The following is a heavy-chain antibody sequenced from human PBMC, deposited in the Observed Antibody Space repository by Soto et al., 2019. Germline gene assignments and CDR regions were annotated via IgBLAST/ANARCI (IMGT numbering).Heavy chain of an antibody. V-gene: IGHV5-51*01. D-gene: IGHD3-22*01. J-gene: IGHJ4*02. CDR2: IYPGDSDT. CDR3: ARVGYDSSGYYYLYYFDY. Sequence: GESLKISGKGSGYSFTIYCIGWVLQMPWKGLEWMGIIYPGDSDTRYSPSFQGQVTISADKSISTAYLQWSSLKASDTAMYYCARVGYDSSGYYYLYYFDYWGQGTLVTVSS. CDR1: GYSFTIYC.